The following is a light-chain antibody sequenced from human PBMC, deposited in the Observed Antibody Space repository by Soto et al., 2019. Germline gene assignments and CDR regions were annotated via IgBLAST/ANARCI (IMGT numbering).Light chain of an antibody. CDR2: SNN. CDR3: AAWDDSLNGLV. J-gene: IGLJ3*02. V-gene: IGLV1-44*01. CDR1: SSNIGRNS. Sequence: QSVLTQPPSVSGTPGQRVTISCSGSSSNIGRNSVNWYQQLPGTAPKLLIYSNNQRPSGVPDRFSGSKSGTSVSLANSGLHSEDEADYYCAAWDDSLNGLVFGGGPKLTVL.